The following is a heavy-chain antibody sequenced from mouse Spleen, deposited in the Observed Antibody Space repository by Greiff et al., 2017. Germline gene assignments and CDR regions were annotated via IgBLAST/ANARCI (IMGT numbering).Heavy chain of an antibody. CDR1: GYAFTNYL. CDR2: INPGSGGT. V-gene: IGHV1-54*01. Sequence: QVQLQQSGAELVRPGTSVKVSCKASGYAFTNYLIEWVKQRPGQGLEWIGVINPGSGGTNYNEKFKGKATLTADKSSSTAYMQLSSLTSEDSAVYFCARDYRYDGAFAYWGQGTLVTVSA. D-gene: IGHD2-14*01. J-gene: IGHJ3*01. CDR3: ARDYRYDGAFAY.